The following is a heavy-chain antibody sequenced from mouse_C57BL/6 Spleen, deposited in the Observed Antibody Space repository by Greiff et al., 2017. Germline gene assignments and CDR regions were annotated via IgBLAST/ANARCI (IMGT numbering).Heavy chain of an antibody. V-gene: IGHV5-4*01. CDR3: ARDSLGRYFDV. CDR2: ISDGGSYT. Sequence: EVMLVESGGGLVKPGGSLKLSCAASGFTFSSYAMSWVRQTPEKRLEWVATISDGGSYTYYPDNVKGRFTISRDNAKNNLYLQMSHLKSEDTAMYYCARDSLGRYFDVWGTGTTVTVSS. CDR1: GFTFSSYA. D-gene: IGHD4-1*01. J-gene: IGHJ1*03.